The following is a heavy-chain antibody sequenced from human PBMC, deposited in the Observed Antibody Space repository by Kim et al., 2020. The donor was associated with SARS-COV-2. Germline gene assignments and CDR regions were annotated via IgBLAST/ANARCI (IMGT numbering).Heavy chain of an antibody. V-gene: IGHV3-74*01. D-gene: IGHD1-26*01. CDR3: ARERTGSTGDFDY. Sequence: YADSVKGRFTISRDNAKNTLYLQMNSLRVEDTAVYYCARERTGSTGDFDYWGQGTLVTVSS. J-gene: IGHJ4*02.